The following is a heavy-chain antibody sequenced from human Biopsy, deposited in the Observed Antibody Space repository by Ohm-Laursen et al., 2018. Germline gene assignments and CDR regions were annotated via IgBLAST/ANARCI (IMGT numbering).Heavy chain of an antibody. D-gene: IGHD2-15*01. V-gene: IGHV3-23*01. CDR3: AKTFHGSSFLYDY. J-gene: IGHJ4*02. CDR1: GFTFSSYG. Sequence: SRRLSCAASGFTFSSYGMSWVRQAPGKGLEWVSVLSGSGGTTYYADSVKGRFTISRDNSKNTLYLQMNSLTAEDTAVYYCAKTFHGSSFLYDYWGQGTLVTVSS. CDR2: LSGSGGTT.